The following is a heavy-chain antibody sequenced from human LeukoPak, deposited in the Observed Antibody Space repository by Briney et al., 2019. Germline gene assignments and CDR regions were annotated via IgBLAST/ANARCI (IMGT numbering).Heavy chain of an antibody. V-gene: IGHV1-18*01. J-gene: IGHJ4*02. CDR2: VSAYNGNT. CDR3: AREGLQAN. Sequence: GASVKVSCKASGYTFNTNGITWVRQAPGQGLEWMGWVSAYNGNTNYAQKLQGRVTMTTDTSTSTAYMELRSLRSDDTAVYYCAREGLQANWGQGTLVTVSS. CDR1: GYTFNTNG. D-gene: IGHD4-11*01.